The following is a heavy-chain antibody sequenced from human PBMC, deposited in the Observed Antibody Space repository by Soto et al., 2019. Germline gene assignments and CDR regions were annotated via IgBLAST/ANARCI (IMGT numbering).Heavy chain of an antibody. Sequence: QVQLVQSGAELQKLGASVKVSCKASGYTVSNYGISWVRQAPGQGLEWMGWISAYNGNTNYPQKLQGRVTMPTDTSTSTAYRQLRSLRSDDTAVYYCARVDVLRSLVWLVWGQGPLVNVSA. V-gene: IGHV1-18*04. CDR2: ISAYNGNT. J-gene: IGHJ4*02. CDR1: GYTVSNYG. D-gene: IGHD3-3*01. CDR3: ARVDVLRSLVWLV.